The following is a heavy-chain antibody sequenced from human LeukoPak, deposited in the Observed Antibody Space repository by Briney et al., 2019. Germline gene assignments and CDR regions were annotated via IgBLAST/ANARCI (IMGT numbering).Heavy chain of an antibody. D-gene: IGHD3-22*01. Sequence: GGSLRLSCAASGFTFSSYSMMWVRQAPGKGLEWVSYISSSSTTIYYADSVKGRFTISRDNSKNTLYLQMNSLRAEDTAVYYCAKGTYYYDSSGYYGGYYFDYWGQGTLVTVSS. CDR1: GFTFSSYS. J-gene: IGHJ4*02. CDR2: ISSSSTTI. CDR3: AKGTYYYDSSGYYGGYYFDY. V-gene: IGHV3-48*01.